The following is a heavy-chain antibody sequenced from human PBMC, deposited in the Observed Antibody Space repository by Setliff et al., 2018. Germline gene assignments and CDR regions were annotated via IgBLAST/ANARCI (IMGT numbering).Heavy chain of an antibody. CDR2: ISPDNKKI. CDR1: GFSFSDSF. Sequence: GESLKISCEASGFSFSDSFMSWIRQAPGRGLEWIAYISPDNKKIYHADSVKGRFTISRDNAKNSVYLHMDSLRPEDTAVYYCATPALSSIDYWGLGTLVTVSS. D-gene: IGHD2-2*01. J-gene: IGHJ4*02. V-gene: IGHV3-11*01. CDR3: ATPALSSIDY.